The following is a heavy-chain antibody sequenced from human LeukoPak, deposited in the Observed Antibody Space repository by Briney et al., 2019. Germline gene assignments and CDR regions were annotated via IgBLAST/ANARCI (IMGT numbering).Heavy chain of an antibody. CDR3: ARDPPRIAAAGQDFDY. V-gene: IGHV1-69*04. CDR2: IIPILGIA. D-gene: IGHD6-13*01. J-gene: IGHJ4*02. CDR1: GGTFSSYA. Sequence: SVKVSCKASGGTFSSYAISWVRQAPGQGLEWMGRIIPILGIANYAQKFQGRVTIIADKSTSTAYMELSSLRSEDTAVYYCARDPPRIAAAGQDFDYWGQGTLVTVSS.